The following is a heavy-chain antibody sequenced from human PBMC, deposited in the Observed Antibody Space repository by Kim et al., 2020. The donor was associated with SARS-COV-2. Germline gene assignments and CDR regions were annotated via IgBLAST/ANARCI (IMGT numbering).Heavy chain of an antibody. V-gene: IGHV3-7*01. CDR3: ARGIDECGCDCNDY. CDR1: GFTFSSAW. CDR2: INRDGSKE. Sequence: GGSLRLSCAASGFTFSSAWMTWFRQAPGKGLEWVANINRDGSKENYVDSVKGRFTISRDNAKNSVFLQMYSLRAADTAVFYCARGIDECGCDCNDYFGQG. D-gene: IGHD5-12*01. J-gene: IGHJ4*02.